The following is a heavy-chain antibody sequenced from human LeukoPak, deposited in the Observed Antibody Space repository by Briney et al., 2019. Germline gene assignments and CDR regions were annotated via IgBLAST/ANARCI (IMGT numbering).Heavy chain of an antibody. J-gene: IGHJ6*02. D-gene: IGHD4-17*01. CDR2: IYSGGST. Sequence: GGSLRLSCAASGFTVSSNYMSWVRQAPRKGLEWVSVIYSGGSTYYADSVKGRFTISRDNSKNTLYLQMNSLRAEDTAVYYCARDLATRPRALRHYYYGMDVWGQRTTVTVSS. CDR3: ARDLATRPRALRHYYYGMDV. CDR1: GFTVSSNY. V-gene: IGHV3-66*01.